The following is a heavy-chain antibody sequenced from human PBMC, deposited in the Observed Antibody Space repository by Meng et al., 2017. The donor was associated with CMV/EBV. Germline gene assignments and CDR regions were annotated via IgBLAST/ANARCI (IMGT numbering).Heavy chain of an antibody. Sequence: SETLSLTCTVSGGSISSSSYYWGWIRQPPGKGLEWIGSIYYSGSTYYNPSLKSRVTISVDTSKNQFSLKLSSVTAADTAVYYCVRTKGIWMGNWFDPWGQGTLVTVSS. CDR1: GGSISSSSYY. CDR2: IYYSGST. V-gene: IGHV4-39*01. J-gene: IGHJ5*02. D-gene: IGHD2/OR15-2a*01. CDR3: VRTKGIWMGNWFDP.